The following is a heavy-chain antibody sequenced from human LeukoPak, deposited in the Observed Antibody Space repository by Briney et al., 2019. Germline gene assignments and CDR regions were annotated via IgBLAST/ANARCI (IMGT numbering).Heavy chain of an antibody. Sequence: SETLSLTCAVYGGSFSGYYWSWIRQPPGKGLEWIGEINHSGSTNYNPSLKSRVTISVDTSENQFSLKLSSVTAADTAVYYCARGPYSYDSSGAFDIWGQGTMVTVSS. CDR3: ARGPYSYDSSGAFDI. CDR1: GGSFSGYY. CDR2: INHSGST. D-gene: IGHD3-22*01. V-gene: IGHV4-34*01. J-gene: IGHJ3*02.